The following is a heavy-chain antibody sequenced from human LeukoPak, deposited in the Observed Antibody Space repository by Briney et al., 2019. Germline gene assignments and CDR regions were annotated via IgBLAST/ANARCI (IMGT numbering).Heavy chain of an antibody. CDR3: ARTVGATYHDAFDI. CDR2: ISSSGSTI. CDR1: GFTFSSYA. V-gene: IGHV3-48*04. J-gene: IGHJ3*02. D-gene: IGHD1-26*01. Sequence: GGSLRLSCAASGFTFSSYAMSWVRQAPGKGLEWVSYISSSGSTIYYADSVKGRFTISRDNAKNSLYLQMNSLRAEDTAVYYCARTVGATYHDAFDIWGQGTMVTVSS.